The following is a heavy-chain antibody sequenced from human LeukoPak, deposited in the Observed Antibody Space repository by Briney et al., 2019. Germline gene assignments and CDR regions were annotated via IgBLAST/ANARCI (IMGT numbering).Heavy chain of an antibody. CDR1: GFSFSSYA. CDR2: ISGSGGST. CDR3: AKWIGGYGDYKSAIDY. V-gene: IGHV3-23*01. D-gene: IGHD4-17*01. J-gene: IGHJ4*02. Sequence: PGGSLRLSCAASGFSFSSYAMSWVRQAPGEGLEWVSAISGSGGSTYYADSVKGRLTISGDNSKNTLYLQMNSLRAEDTAVYYCAKWIGGYGDYKSAIDYWGQGTLVTVSS.